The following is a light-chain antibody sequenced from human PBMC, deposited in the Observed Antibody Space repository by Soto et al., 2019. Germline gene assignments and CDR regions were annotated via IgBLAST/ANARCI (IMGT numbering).Light chain of an antibody. CDR2: GAS. J-gene: IGKJ1*01. V-gene: IGKV3-15*01. CDR1: QSVSSN. Sequence: GERATLSCRASQSVSSNLAWYQQKPGQAPRLLIYGASTRATGIPARFSGSGSGTEFTLTISSLQSEDFAVYYCQQYNNWPLWTFGQGTKVDSK. CDR3: QQYNNWPLWT.